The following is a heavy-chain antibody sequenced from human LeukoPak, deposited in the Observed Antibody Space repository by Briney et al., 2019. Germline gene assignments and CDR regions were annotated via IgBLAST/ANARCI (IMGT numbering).Heavy chain of an antibody. J-gene: IGHJ4*02. Sequence: SETLSLTCTVSGGSISSDYWSWIRQPPGKGLEWIGYIYYSGSTNYNPSLKSRVTISVDTSKNQFSLKLSSVTAADTAVYYCARDSGVIKGMFDYWGQGTLVTVSS. CDR2: IYYSGST. V-gene: IGHV4-59*01. CDR1: GGSISSDY. CDR3: ARDSGVIKGMFDY. D-gene: IGHD3-22*01.